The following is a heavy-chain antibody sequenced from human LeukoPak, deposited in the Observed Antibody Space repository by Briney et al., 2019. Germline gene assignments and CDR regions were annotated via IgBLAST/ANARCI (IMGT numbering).Heavy chain of an antibody. V-gene: IGHV4-59*08. CDR1: GGSISSYY. J-gene: IGHJ3*02. Sequence: SETLSLTCTVSGGSISSYYWSWIRQPPGKGLEWIGYIYYSGSTNYNPSLKSRVTISVDTSKNQFSLKLSSVTAADTAVYYCARLPRAGQTMVRGVISNALDIWGQGTMVTVSS. D-gene: IGHD3-10*01. CDR3: ARLPRAGQTMVRGVISNALDI. CDR2: IYYSGST.